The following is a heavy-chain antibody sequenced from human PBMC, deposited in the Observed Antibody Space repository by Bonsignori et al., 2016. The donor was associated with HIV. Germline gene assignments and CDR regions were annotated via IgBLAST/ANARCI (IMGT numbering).Heavy chain of an antibody. CDR2: ISGSGGST. V-gene: IGHV3-23*01. Sequence: VRQAPGKGLEWVSAISGSGGSTYYADSVKGRFTISRDNSKNTLYLQMNSLRAEDTAVYYCAKYVLSWRPTSFGVVMFQHWGQGTLVTVSS. CDR3: AKYVLSWRPTSFGVVMFQH. D-gene: IGHD3-3*01. J-gene: IGHJ1*01.